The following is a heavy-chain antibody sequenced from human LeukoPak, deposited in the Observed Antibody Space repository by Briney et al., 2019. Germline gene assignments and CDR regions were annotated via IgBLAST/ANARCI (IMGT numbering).Heavy chain of an antibody. V-gene: IGHV4-39*01. CDR2: IYYSGST. J-gene: IGHJ4*02. Sequence: SETLSLTCTVSGGSISSSSYYWGWLRPPPGKGLEWIGSIYYSGSTYYNPSLNSRVTISVDTSKNQFSLKLSSVTAGDTAVYYCAKIPRKGYYASSVVPFSGNWGQGTLVTVSS. CDR1: GGSISSSSYY. D-gene: IGHD3-22*01. CDR3: AKIPRKGYYASSVVPFSGN.